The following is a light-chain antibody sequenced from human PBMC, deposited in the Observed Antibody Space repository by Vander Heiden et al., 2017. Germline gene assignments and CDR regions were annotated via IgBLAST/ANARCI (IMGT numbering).Light chain of an antibody. CDR2: AAS. CDR1: QSISSS. J-gene: IGKJ2*01. V-gene: IGKV1-39*01. CDR3: RQSDSTPPT. Sequence: DTQITESTSSLPASVGDRVTITCRASQSISSSLNWYQQKPGKAPKLLIYAASSLQSGVPSRFSGSGSGTDFTLTISRPQREDFPTYYFRQSDSTPPTFGQGTKLEIK.